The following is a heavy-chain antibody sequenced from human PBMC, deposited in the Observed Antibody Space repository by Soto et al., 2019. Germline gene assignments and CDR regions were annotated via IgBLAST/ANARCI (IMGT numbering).Heavy chain of an antibody. Sequence: QLLESGPGLVKPSETLSLTCTVSGGSISSSSYYWGWIRQPPGKGLEWIGSIYYSGSTYYNPSLKSRVTISVDTSKNQFSLKLSSVTAADTAVYYCAGGDGYNYYFDYWGQGTLVTVSS. CDR3: AGGDGYNYYFDY. J-gene: IGHJ4*02. CDR2: IYYSGST. D-gene: IGHD5-12*01. CDR1: GGSISSSSYY. V-gene: IGHV4-39*01.